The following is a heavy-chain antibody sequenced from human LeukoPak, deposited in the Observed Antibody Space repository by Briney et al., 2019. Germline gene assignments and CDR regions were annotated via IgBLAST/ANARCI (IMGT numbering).Heavy chain of an antibody. J-gene: IGHJ5*01. CDR1: GFTFSSYV. CDR3: ARVLEGRSGWFGEEFEF. CDR2: IRYGGSDK. Sequence: GGSLRLSCTASGFTFSSYVMHWVRQAPGRGLEWVAFIRYGGSDKYYADSVKGRFAISRDNSNNTLSLQMNSLRAEDTAVYYCARVLEGRSGWFGEEFEFWGQGNLVTVSS. D-gene: IGHD6-19*01. V-gene: IGHV3-30*02.